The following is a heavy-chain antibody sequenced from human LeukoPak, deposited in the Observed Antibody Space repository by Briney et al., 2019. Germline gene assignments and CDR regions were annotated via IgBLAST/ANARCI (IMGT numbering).Heavy chain of an antibody. J-gene: IGHJ4*02. CDR2: ISGSGGST. V-gene: IGHV3-23*01. CDR3: TRAQVRGRFDY. D-gene: IGHD3-10*01. CDR1: GFTFTSYG. Sequence: GGSLRLSCAASGFTFTSYGMNWVRQAPGKGLEWVSAISGSGGSTYYADSVKGRFTISRDNSKNTLYLQMNSLRAEDTAVYYCTRAQVRGRFDYWGQGTLVPVSS.